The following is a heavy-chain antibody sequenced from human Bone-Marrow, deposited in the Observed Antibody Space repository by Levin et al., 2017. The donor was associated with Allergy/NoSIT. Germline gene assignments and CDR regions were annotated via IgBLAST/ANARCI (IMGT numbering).Heavy chain of an antibody. CDR2: ISVSGDTV. CDR1: GFPLSNSE. Sequence: GGSLRLSCAASGFPLSNSEVNWVRQAPGKGLEWVSYISVSGDTVYYAGSLKGRFTISRDNAKSSLYLQMNSLRAEDTAVYYCAIISGYTSSSRAFDIWGQGTMVTVSS. CDR3: AIISGYTSSSRAFDI. J-gene: IGHJ3*02. D-gene: IGHD6-6*01. V-gene: IGHV3-48*03.